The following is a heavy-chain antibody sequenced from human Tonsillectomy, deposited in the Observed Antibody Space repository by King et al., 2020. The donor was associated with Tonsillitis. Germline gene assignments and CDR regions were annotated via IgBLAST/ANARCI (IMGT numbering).Heavy chain of an antibody. D-gene: IGHD2-15*01. Sequence: QLVQSGAEVKKPGASVKVSCKASGYTFTSYGLSWVRQAPGQGLEWMGWISAYNGNTNYAQKHQGRDTMTTDTSTSTAYMELRSLRSDDTAVYYCARVRCYCSGGSCYKGIDYWGQGTLVTVSS. CDR1: GYTFTSYG. CDR2: ISAYNGNT. V-gene: IGHV1-18*04. CDR3: ARVRCYCSGGSCYKGIDY. J-gene: IGHJ4*02.